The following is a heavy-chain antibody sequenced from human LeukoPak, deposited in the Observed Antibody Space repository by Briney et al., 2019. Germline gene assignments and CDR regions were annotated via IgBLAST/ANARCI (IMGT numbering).Heavy chain of an antibody. V-gene: IGHV4-38-2*02. CDR3: ARRLFGYCSSTSCSGVVWFDP. D-gene: IGHD2-2*01. Sequence: PSETLSLSCTVSGYSISSGYHWGWIRQPPGKGLEWIGSIYHSGSTYYNPSLKSRVTISVDTSKNQFSLKLRSVTAADTAVYYCARRLFGYCSSTSCSGVVWFDPWGQGTLVTVSS. J-gene: IGHJ5*02. CDR2: IYHSGST. CDR1: GYSISSGYH.